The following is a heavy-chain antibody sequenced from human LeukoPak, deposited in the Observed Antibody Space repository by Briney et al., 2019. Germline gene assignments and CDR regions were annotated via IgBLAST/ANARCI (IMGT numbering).Heavy chain of an antibody. CDR1: DGSISSHY. CDR3: ARGGYSSSWYYYYYMDV. D-gene: IGHD6-13*01. Sequence: SETLSLTCTVSDGSISSHYWSWIRQPPGKGLEWIGYIYYSGSTNYNPSLKSRVTISVDTSKNQFSLKLSSVTAADTAVYYCARGGYSSSWYYYYYMDVWGKGTTVTVSS. V-gene: IGHV4-59*11. CDR2: IYYSGST. J-gene: IGHJ6*03.